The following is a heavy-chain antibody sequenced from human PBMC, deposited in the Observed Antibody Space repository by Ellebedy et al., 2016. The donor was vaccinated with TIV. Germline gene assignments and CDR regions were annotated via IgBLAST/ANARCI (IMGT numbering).Heavy chain of an antibody. D-gene: IGHD4-17*01. J-gene: IGHJ4*02. CDR3: AKDRTPGDGYWVFDY. CDR2: IVGSGA. Sequence: GESLKISCAASGCTFRSYAMAWVRQAPGKGLEWVAGIVGSGAERYADSVKGRFTISRDNSKTTVDLQMNSLRAEDTAVYFCAKDRTPGDGYWVFDYWGQGTLVTVSS. CDR1: GCTFRSYA. V-gene: IGHV3-23*01.